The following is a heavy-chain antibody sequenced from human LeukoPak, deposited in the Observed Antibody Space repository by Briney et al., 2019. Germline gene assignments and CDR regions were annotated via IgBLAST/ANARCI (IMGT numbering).Heavy chain of an antibody. V-gene: IGHV4-34*01. CDR2: INHSGST. CDR1: GGSFSGYY. CDR3: ARVRWYYYDSSEQHDY. J-gene: IGHJ4*02. Sequence: SETLSLTCAVYGGSFSGYYWSWIRQPPGKGLEWIGEINHSGSTNYNPSLKSRVTISVDTSKNQFSLKLSSVTAADTAVYHCARVRWYYYDSSEQHDYWGQGTLVTVSS. D-gene: IGHD3-22*01.